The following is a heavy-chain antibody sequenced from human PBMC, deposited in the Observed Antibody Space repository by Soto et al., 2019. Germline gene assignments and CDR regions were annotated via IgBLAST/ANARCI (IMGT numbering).Heavy chain of an antibody. V-gene: IGHV3-23*01. D-gene: IGHD3-10*01. CDR1: GFTFSSYA. CDR3: AKGTYYYGSGKHYGMDV. Sequence: EVQLLESGGGLVQPGGSLRLSCAASGFTFSSYAMSWVRQAPGKGLEWVSAISGSGGSTYYADSVKGRFTISRDNSKNTLYLQMNSLRAEDTAVYYCAKGTYYYGSGKHYGMDVWGQGPTVTVSS. CDR2: ISGSGGST. J-gene: IGHJ6*02.